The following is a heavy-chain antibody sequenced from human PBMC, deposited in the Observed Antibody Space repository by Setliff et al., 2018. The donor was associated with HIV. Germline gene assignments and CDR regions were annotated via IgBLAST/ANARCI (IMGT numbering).Heavy chain of an antibody. CDR1: GYSFIGYY. CDR3: ARSDYVWGSYPDKLDY. D-gene: IGHD3-16*01. V-gene: IGHV1-2*02. J-gene: IGHJ4*02. CDR2: MHVKDGET. Sequence: ASVKVSCKASGYSFIGYYIHWLRQARGHGLEWMGWMHVKDGETDYAQKFQGRVTMIRDTSISTAYMELNSLTLDDTAVYYCARSDYVWGSYPDKLDYWGQGTLVTVSS.